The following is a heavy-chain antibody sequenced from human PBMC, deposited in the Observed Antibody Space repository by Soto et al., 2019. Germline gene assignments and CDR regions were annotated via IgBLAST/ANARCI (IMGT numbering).Heavy chain of an antibody. J-gene: IGHJ3*02. CDR3: AREVAAAATREPDAFDI. CDR1: GGSISSGGYY. D-gene: IGHD6-13*01. Sequence: SETLSLTCTVSGGSISSGGYYWSWIRQHPGKGLEWIGYIYYSGSTYYNPSLKSRVTISVDTSKNQFSLKLSSVTAADAAVYDCAREVAAAATREPDAFDIWGQGTMVTVSS. V-gene: IGHV4-31*03. CDR2: IYYSGST.